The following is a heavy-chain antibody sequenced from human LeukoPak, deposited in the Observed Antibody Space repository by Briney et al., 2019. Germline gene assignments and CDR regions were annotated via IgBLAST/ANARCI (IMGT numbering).Heavy chain of an antibody. J-gene: IGHJ4*02. D-gene: IGHD4-17*01. CDR1: GFTFSSYG. Sequence: GGSLRLSCAASGFTFSSYGMHWVRQAPGKGLEWVAVISYDGSNKYYADSVKGRFTISRDNSKNALYLQMNSLRAEDTAVYYCAKGGLRSLHYDYWGQGTLVTVSS. CDR3: AKGGLRSLHYDY. CDR2: ISYDGSNK. V-gene: IGHV3-30*18.